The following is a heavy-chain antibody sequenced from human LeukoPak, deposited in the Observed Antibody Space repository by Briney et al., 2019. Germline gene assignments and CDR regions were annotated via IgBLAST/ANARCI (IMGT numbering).Heavy chain of an antibody. CDR1: GFTFSSYP. V-gene: IGHV3-23*01. Sequence: GGALRLSCTASGFTFSSYPMYWVRQAPGKGLEWVSAISGDGKSTYYAESMKGRFTLSRDNSKDTLYLQMDSLRAEDTAVYYCASSRVYGSHDYWGQGTLVTVSS. CDR3: ASSRVYGSHDY. D-gene: IGHD3-10*01. CDR2: ISGDGKST. J-gene: IGHJ4*02.